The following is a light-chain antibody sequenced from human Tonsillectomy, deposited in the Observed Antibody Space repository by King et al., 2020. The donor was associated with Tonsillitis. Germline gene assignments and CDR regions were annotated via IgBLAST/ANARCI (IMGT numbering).Light chain of an antibody. Sequence: SSLESGVPSRFSGSGSGTEFTLTISSLQPNDFAIYYCQWAPGDPWTFGQGT. CDR2: S. V-gene: IGKV1-5*01. J-gene: IGKJ1*01. CDR3: QWAPGDPWT.